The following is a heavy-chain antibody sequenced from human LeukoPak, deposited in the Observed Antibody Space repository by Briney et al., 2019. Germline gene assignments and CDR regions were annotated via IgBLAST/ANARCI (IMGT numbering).Heavy chain of an antibody. CDR3: AKYSSSLNAFDI. V-gene: IGHV4-39*07. CDR2: IYYSGST. CDR1: GGSISSYY. J-gene: IGHJ3*02. D-gene: IGHD6-13*01. Sequence: SETLSLTCTVSGGSISSYYWGWIRQPPGKGLEWIGSIYYSGSTYYNPSLKSRVTISVDTSKNQFSLKLSSVTAADTAVYYCAKYSSSLNAFDIWGQGTMVTVSS.